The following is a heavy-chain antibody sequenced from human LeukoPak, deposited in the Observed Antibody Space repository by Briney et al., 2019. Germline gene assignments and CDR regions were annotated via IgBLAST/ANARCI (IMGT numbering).Heavy chain of an antibody. D-gene: IGHD6-13*01. CDR2: IIPILGIA. V-gene: IGHV1-69*04. CDR1: GGTFSSYA. J-gene: IGHJ4*02. Sequence: GASVKVSCKASGGTFSSYAISWVRQAPGQGLEWMGRIIPILGIANYAQKFQGRVTITTDESTSTAYMELSSLRSEDTAVYYCARGSNEQQLVPGFDYWGQGTLVTVSS. CDR3: ARGSNEQQLVPGFDY.